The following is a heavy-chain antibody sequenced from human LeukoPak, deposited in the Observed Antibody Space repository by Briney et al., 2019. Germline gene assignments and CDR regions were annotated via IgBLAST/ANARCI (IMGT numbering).Heavy chain of an antibody. CDR1: GFTFSSYS. D-gene: IGHD3-10*01. CDR3: AKDALVRGEVFDI. J-gene: IGHJ3*02. V-gene: IGHV3-21*04. Sequence: GGSLRLSCAASGFTFSSYSMNWVRQAPGKGLEWVSSISSSSSYIYYADSVKGRFTISRDNAKNSLYLQMNSLRAEDTAVYYCAKDALVRGEVFDIWGQGTMVTVSS. CDR2: ISSSSSYI.